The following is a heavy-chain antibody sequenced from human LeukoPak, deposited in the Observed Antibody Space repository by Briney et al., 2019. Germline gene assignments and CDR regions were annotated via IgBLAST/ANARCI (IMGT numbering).Heavy chain of an antibody. D-gene: IGHD3-10*01. CDR2: MNQDESDK. CDR1: GFTLSSYW. V-gene: IGHV3-7*01. Sequence: GGSLRLSCAGSGFTLSSYWMSWVRQAPGKGLEWVANMNQDESDKNYVDSVKGRFTIFRDNAKNSLYLQMNSLRAEDTAVYYCARDMEVRGGTGVYGMDVWGQGTTVTVSS. J-gene: IGHJ6*02. CDR3: ARDMEVRGGTGVYGMDV.